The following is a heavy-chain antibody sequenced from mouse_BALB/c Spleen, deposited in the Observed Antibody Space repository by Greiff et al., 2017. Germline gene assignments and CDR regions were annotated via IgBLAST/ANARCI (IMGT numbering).Heavy chain of an antibody. CDR2: IWAGGST. CDR3: ARVSLLSYYFDY. J-gene: IGHJ2*01. V-gene: IGHV2-9*02. CDR1: GFSLTSYG. D-gene: IGHD2-1*01. Sequence: VMLVESGPGLVAPSQSLSITCTVSGFSLTSYGVHWVRQPPGKGLEWLGVIWAGGSTNYNSALMSRLSISKDNSKSQVFLKMNSLQTDDTAMYYCARVSLLSYYFDYWGQGTTLTVSS.